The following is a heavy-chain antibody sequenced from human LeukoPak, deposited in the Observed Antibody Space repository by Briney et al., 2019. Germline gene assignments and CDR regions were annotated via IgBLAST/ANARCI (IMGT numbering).Heavy chain of an antibody. CDR1: GFTFSTHA. J-gene: IGHJ4*02. CDR2: ISASGAST. Sequence: PGGSLRLSCAASGFTFSTHAMGWVRQAPGKGLEWVSGISASGASTYFADSVKGRFTISRDNSKNTLYLQLKSLRAEDTAAYYCARHYYASQSPFDCWGQGTLVTVSS. CDR3: ARHYYASQSPFDC. D-gene: IGHD3-10*01. V-gene: IGHV3-23*01.